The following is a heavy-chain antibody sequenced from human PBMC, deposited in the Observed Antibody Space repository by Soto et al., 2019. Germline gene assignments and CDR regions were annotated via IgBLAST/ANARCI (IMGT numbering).Heavy chain of an antibody. V-gene: IGHV4-34*01. D-gene: IGHD6-19*01. CDR3: ARVYSSGSDWFDP. CDR1: GGSFSGYY. CDR2: INHSGST. Sequence: SETLSLTCAVYGGSFSGYYWSWIRQPPGKGLEWIGEINHSGSTNYNPSLKSRVTISVDTSKNQFSLKLSSVTAADTAVYYCARVYSSGSDWFDPWGQGTLVTVSS. J-gene: IGHJ5*02.